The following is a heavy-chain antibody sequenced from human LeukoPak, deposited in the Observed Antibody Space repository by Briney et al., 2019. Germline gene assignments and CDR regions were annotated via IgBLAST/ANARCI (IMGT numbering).Heavy chain of an antibody. J-gene: IGHJ4*02. CDR1: GFTFTKYW. CDR3: ARLMFLWPPTYFDY. D-gene: IGHD2-8*01. V-gene: IGHV3-7*01. Sequence: HPGGSLRLSCAASGFTFTKYWMTWVRQAPGKGLEWVGNIKQDGSDKNYMDSVKGRFTISSDNTKNSVYLQMNSLRAEDTAVYYCARLMFLWPPTYFDYWGQGTLVTVSS. CDR2: IKQDGSDK.